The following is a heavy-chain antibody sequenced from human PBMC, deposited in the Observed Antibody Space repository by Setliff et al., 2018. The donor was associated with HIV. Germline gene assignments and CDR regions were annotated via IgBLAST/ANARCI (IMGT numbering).Heavy chain of an antibody. D-gene: IGHD3-10*01. CDR2: AYISESS. Sequence: SETLSLTCNVPGGLISSGSYYWSWVRQPAGKGLEWIGRAYISESSHYNPSLKSRVTISVDTSKDQFSLKLNSVTAADTAVYYCARVRHGLGLDVWGQGTLVTVSS. V-gene: IGHV4-61*02. CDR3: ARVRHGLGLDV. J-gene: IGHJ4*02. CDR1: GGLISSGSYY.